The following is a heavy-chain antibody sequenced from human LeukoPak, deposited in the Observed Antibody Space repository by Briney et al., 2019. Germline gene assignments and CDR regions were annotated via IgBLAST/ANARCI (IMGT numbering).Heavy chain of an antibody. CDR2: INNNGST. J-gene: IGHJ4*02. Sequence: SETLSLTCAVYGGSFSGYYWSWIRQPPGKGLEWIGEINNNGSTNYNRSLKSRVTISVDTSKNQFSLKLSSVTAADTAVYYCARVDYVWGSYRYTSNFDYWGQGTLVTVS. V-gene: IGHV4-34*01. D-gene: IGHD3-16*02. CDR3: ARVDYVWGSYRYTSNFDY. CDR1: GGSFSGYY.